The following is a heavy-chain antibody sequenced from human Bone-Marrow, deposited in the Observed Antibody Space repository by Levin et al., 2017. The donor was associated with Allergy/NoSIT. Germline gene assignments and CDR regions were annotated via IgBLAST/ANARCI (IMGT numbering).Heavy chain of an antibody. Sequence: GESLKISCAASGFTFSSYAMSWVRQAPGKGLEWVSAISGSGGSTDYADSVKGRFTLSRDNSKNTLYLQMNSLRAEDTAIYYCARDLYNYGRYWYFGLWGRGTLVTVSS. CDR3: ARDLYNYGRYWYFGL. CDR2: ISGSGGST. V-gene: IGHV3-23*01. CDR1: GFTFSSYA. J-gene: IGHJ2*01. D-gene: IGHD5-18*01.